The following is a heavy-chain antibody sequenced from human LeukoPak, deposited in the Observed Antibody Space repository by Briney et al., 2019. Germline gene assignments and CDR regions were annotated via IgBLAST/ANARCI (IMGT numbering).Heavy chain of an antibody. Sequence: GGSLRLSCAASGFTFSSYAMSWVRQAPGKGLEWVSAISGSGGSTYYADSVKGRFTISRDNSKNTVYLQMSSLRAEDTAVYYCAKDGYSSGWYLGYWGQGTLVTVSS. CDR2: ISGSGGST. J-gene: IGHJ4*02. CDR1: GFTFSSYA. V-gene: IGHV3-23*01. D-gene: IGHD6-19*01. CDR3: AKDGYSSGWYLGY.